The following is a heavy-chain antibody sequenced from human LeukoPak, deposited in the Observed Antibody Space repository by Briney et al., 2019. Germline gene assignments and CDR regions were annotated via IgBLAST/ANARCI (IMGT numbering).Heavy chain of an antibody. Sequence: GGSLRLSCAASGFTVSSNYMSWVRQAPEKGLEWVSVIYSGGSTYYADSVKGRFTISRDNSKNTLYLQMNSLRAEDTAVYYCARERYCSGGSCRTEHYYYYGMDVWGQGTTVTVSS. CDR1: GFTVSSNY. V-gene: IGHV3-66*01. CDR3: ARERYCSGGSCRTEHYYYYGMDV. D-gene: IGHD2-15*01. CDR2: IYSGGST. J-gene: IGHJ6*02.